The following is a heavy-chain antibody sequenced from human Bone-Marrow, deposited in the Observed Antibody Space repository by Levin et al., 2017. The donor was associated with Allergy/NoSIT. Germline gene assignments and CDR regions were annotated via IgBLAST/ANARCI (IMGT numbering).Heavy chain of an antibody. D-gene: IGHD3-10*01. CDR2: IYSSGGT. V-gene: IGHV4-31*03. CDR1: GGSINSAGYF. Sequence: SETLSLTCTVSGGSINSAGYFWSWIRQFPGKGLEYIGYIYSSGGTYYNPSLKSRVSISLDTSKNHFSLKLNSVTAADTAVYFCARDKYYGSGNTDWLDPWGQGTLVTVSS. J-gene: IGHJ5*02. CDR3: ARDKYYGSGNTDWLDP.